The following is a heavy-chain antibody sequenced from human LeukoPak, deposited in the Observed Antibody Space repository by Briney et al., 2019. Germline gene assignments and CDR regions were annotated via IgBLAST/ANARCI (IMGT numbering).Heavy chain of an antibody. CDR3: AKVSGYSYGYYYYYMDV. CDR2: ISGSGGST. D-gene: IGHD5-18*01. CDR1: GFTFSNYA. J-gene: IGHJ6*03. Sequence: GGSLRLSCVASGFTFSNYAMSWVRQAPGKGLEWVSAISGSGGSTYYADSVKGRFTISRDNSKNTLYLQMNSLRAEDTAVYYCAKVSGYSYGYYYYYMDVWGKGTTVTVSS. V-gene: IGHV3-23*01.